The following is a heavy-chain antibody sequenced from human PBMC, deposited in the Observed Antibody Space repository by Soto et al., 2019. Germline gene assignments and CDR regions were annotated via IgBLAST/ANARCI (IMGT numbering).Heavy chain of an antibody. CDR1: GGSFSGYF. CDR3: ARDLSGYYYGMAV. J-gene: IGHJ6*02. Sequence: QVHLQQWGAGLMKPSETLSLTCAVYGGSFSGYFWNWVRQPPGKGLEWIGEINHSGSTKYNPSLKSRVTLSVDTSKNQFSLRVFSVTAADTAVYYCARDLSGYYYGMAVWGQGTTVTVS. CDR2: INHSGST. V-gene: IGHV4-34*01.